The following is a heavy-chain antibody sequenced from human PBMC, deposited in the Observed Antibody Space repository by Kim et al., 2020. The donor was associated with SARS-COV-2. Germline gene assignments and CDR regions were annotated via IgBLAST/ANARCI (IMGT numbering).Heavy chain of an antibody. CDR3: ARDYSNDRGALAGHCGGDCYSGVCDY. Sequence: GGSLRLSCAASGFTFSSYWMSWVRQAPGKGLEWVANIKQDGSEKYYVDSVKGRFTISRDNAKNSLYLQMNSLRAEDTAVYYCARDYSNDRGALAGHCGGDCYSGVCDYWGQGTLVTVSS. J-gene: IGHJ4*02. CDR1: GFTFSSYW. CDR2: IKQDGSEK. V-gene: IGHV3-7*01. D-gene: IGHD2-21*02.